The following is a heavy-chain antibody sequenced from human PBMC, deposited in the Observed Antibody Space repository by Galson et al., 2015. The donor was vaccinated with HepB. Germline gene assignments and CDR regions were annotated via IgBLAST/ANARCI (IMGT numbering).Heavy chain of an antibody. D-gene: IGHD2-2*01. J-gene: IGHJ6*03. V-gene: IGHV1-2*02. CDR3: ARDGLAGYQLPFGYYYYYMVG. CDR1: GYTFTGYY. CDR2: INPNSGGT. Sequence: SVKVSCKASGYTFTGYYMHWVRQAPGQGLEWMGWINPNSGGTNYAQKFQGRVTMTRDTSISTAYMELSRLRSDDTAVYYCARDGLAGYQLPFGYYYYYMVGWGKTTTVTVSS.